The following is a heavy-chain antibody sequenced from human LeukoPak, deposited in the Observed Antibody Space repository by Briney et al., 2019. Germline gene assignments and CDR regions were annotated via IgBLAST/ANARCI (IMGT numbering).Heavy chain of an antibody. J-gene: IGHJ4*02. CDR3: AKPATSGSYYDY. V-gene: IGHV3-23*01. D-gene: IGHD1-26*01. CDR1: GLSLGTYA. Sequence: GGSRRLSCAVAGLSLGTYAMSWVRQAPGKGLEWVSAISGSGGSTYYADSVKGRTTISRDNSKITLYLQVDSLRDEDTAVYYCAKPATSGSYYDYWGQGTLVTVSS. CDR2: ISGSGGST.